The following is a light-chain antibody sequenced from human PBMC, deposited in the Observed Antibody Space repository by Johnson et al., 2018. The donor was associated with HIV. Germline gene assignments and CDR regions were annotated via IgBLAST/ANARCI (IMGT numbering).Light chain of an antibody. V-gene: IGLV1-51*02. CDR2: ENN. CDR1: SSNIGNNY. Sequence: QSVLTQPPSVSAAPGQKVTISCSGSSSNIGNNYVSWYQQFPGTAPKLLIYENNKRPSGIPDRFSGSKSGASATLDITGLQTGDEADYYCGTWDNSLNVYVFGTGTKVTVL. J-gene: IGLJ1*01. CDR3: GTWDNSLNVYV.